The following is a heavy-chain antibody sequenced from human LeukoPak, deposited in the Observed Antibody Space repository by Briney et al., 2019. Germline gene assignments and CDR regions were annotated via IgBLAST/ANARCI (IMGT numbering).Heavy chain of an antibody. D-gene: IGHD5-24*01. CDR3: ARVGELATILY. J-gene: IGHJ4*02. Sequence: ASVKVSCKASGYTFTSYYMHWVRQAPRQGLEWMGIINPSGGSTSYAQKFQGRVTMTRDTSTSTVYMELSSLRSEDTAVYYCARVGELATILYWGQGTLVTVSS. CDR1: GYTFTSYY. CDR2: INPSGGST. V-gene: IGHV1-46*01.